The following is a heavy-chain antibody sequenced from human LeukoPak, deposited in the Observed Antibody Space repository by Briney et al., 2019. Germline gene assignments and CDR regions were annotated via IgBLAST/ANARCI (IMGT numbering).Heavy chain of an antibody. J-gene: IGHJ4*02. D-gene: IGHD6-19*01. V-gene: IGHV1-18*04. CDR2: ISAYNGNT. CDR1: GYTFASYG. CDR3: ARDAPWQWLVGPRNGPHHDGNDY. Sequence: ASVKVSCKASGYTFASYGISWVRQAPGQGLEWMGWISAYNGNTNYAQKLQGRVTMITDTSTSTAYMELRSLRSDDTAVYYCARDAPWQWLVGPRNGPHHDGNDYWGQGTLVTVSS.